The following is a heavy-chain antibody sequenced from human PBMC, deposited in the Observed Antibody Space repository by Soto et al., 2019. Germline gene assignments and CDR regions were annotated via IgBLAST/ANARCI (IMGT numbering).Heavy chain of an antibody. CDR1: GGSISSSSYY. V-gene: IGHV4-39*01. J-gene: IGHJ4*02. CDR3: QRLPAFGVVIISFDY. CDR2: IYYSGST. D-gene: IGHD3-3*01. Sequence: SETLSLTCTVSGGSISSSSYYWGWIRQPPGKGLEWIGSIYYSGSTYYNPSLKRRVTISVDTSKNQFPLKLSSVTAADTALYYSQRLPAFGVVIISFDYWGQGTLVTVSS.